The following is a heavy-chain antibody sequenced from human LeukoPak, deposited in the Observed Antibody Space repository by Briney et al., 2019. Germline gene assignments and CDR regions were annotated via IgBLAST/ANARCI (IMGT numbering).Heavy chain of an antibody. CDR1: GFTFSSYW. D-gene: IGHD2-2*01. CDR2: IKQDGSEK. J-gene: IGHJ6*02. CDR3: ARDYCSSTSCYYYYGMDV. V-gene: IGHV3-7*01. Sequence: GGSLRLSCAASGFTFSSYWMSWVRQAPGKGLEWVANIKQDGSEKYYVDSVKGRFTISRDNAKNSLYLQMNSLRAEDTAVYYCARDYCSSTSCYYYYGMDVWGQGTTVTVS.